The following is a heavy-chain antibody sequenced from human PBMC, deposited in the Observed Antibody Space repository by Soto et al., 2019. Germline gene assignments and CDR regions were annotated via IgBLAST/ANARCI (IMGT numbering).Heavy chain of an antibody. V-gene: IGHV6-1*01. D-gene: IGHD6-13*01. CDR2: TYYRSKWYN. Sequence: PSQTLSLTCAISGDSVSSNSAAWNWIRQSPSRGLEWLGRTYYRSKWYNDYAVSVKSRITINPDTSKNQFSLQLNSVTPEDTAVYCCAREVGIAAAGSGSPIYYYYGMDVWGQGTTVTVSS. J-gene: IGHJ6*02. CDR1: GDSVSSNSAA. CDR3: AREVGIAAAGSGSPIYYYYGMDV.